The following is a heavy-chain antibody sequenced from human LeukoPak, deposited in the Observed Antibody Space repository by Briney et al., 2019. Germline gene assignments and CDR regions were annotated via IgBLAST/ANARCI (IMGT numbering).Heavy chain of an antibody. CDR2: IYSGGST. CDR3: AKNPGITIFGVVIMEENYFDY. J-gene: IGHJ4*02. CDR1: GFTVSSNY. D-gene: IGHD3-3*01. V-gene: IGHV3-66*01. Sequence: GGSLRLSCAASGFTVSSNYMSWVRQAPGKGLEWVSVIYSGGSTYYADSVKGRFTISRDNSKNTLYLQMNSLRAEDTAVYYCAKNPGITIFGVVIMEENYFDYWGQGTLVTVSS.